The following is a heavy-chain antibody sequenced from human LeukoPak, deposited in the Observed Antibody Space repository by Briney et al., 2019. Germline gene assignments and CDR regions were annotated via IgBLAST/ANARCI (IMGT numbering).Heavy chain of an antibody. V-gene: IGHV3-7*01. J-gene: IGHJ6*04. CDR2: IKQDGSEK. CDR3: SRVITIFGVVSEMDV. D-gene: IGHD3-3*01. CDR1: GFTFSSYW. Sequence: PGGSLRLSCAASGFTFSSYWMSWVRQAPGKGLEWVANIKQDGSEKYYVDSVKGRFTIPRDNAKNSLYLQMNSLRAEDTAVYYCSRVITIFGVVSEMDVWGKGTTVTVSS.